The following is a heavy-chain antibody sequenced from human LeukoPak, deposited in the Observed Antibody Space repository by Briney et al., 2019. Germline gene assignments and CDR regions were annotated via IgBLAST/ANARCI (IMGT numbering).Heavy chain of an antibody. CDR3: ASGTLTAEDPFDI. D-gene: IGHD3/OR15-3a*01. Sequence: GGSLRLSCAASGFTLSSYWMSWVRRAPGKGLEWVANIKQDGSEKYYVDSVKGRFTISRDNAKNSLNLQMNSLRAEDTAVYYCASGTLTAEDPFDIGGQG. V-gene: IGHV3-7*01. CDR2: IKQDGSEK. CDR1: GFTLSSYW. J-gene: IGHJ3*02.